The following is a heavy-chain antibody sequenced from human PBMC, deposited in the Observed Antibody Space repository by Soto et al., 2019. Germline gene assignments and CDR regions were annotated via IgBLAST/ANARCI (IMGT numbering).Heavy chain of an antibody. J-gene: IGHJ6*02. V-gene: IGHV1-18*04. D-gene: IGHD2-8*01. Sequence: ASVKVSCKASGYTFTSYGISWVRQAPGQGLEWMGWISAYNGNTNYAQKLQGRVTMTTDTSTSTAYMELRSLRSDDTAVYYCARETHCTNGVCSSYGMDVWGQGTTVTVSS. CDR1: GYTFTSYG. CDR2: ISAYNGNT. CDR3: ARETHCTNGVCSSYGMDV.